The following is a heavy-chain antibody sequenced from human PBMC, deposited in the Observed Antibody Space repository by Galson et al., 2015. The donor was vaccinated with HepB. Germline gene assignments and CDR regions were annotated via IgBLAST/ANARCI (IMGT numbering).Heavy chain of an antibody. Sequence: SLRLSCAASGFTFNNHVMTWVRQAPGNGLEWVSSISSSGGSTYYADSVEGRFTISRDNSKSTLYLQMNSLRAEDTAVYYCARTYCSSTSCYMDDYWGQGTLVTVSS. CDR3: ARTYCSSTSCYMDDY. D-gene: IGHD2-2*02. CDR1: GFTFNNHV. V-gene: IGHV3-23*01. CDR2: ISSSGGST. J-gene: IGHJ4*02.